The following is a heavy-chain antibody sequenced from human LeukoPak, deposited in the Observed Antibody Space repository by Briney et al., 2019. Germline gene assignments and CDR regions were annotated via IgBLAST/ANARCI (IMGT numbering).Heavy chain of an antibody. D-gene: IGHD5-12*01. CDR1: GYTFTSYD. CDR2: ISAYNGNT. Sequence: ASVKVSCKASGYTFTSYDINWVRQATGQGLEWMGWISAYNGNTNYAQKLQGRVTMTTDTSTSTAYMELRSLRSDDTAVYYCARDPRVGYDPFDYWGQGTLVTVSS. J-gene: IGHJ4*02. CDR3: ARDPRVGYDPFDY. V-gene: IGHV1-18*01.